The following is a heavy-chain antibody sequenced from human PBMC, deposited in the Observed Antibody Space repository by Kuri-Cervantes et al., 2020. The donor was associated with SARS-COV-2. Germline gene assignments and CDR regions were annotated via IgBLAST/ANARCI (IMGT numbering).Heavy chain of an antibody. Sequence: GGSLRLSCAASGFTFSDYYMSWIRQAPGKGLEWVSYISSSSSYTNYADSVKGRFTISRDNAKNSLYPQMNSLRAEDTAVYYCARDPRGVVNPYYYYGMDVWGQGTTVTVSS. J-gene: IGHJ6*02. V-gene: IGHV3-11*05. CDR1: GFTFSDYY. D-gene: IGHD3-3*01. CDR3: ARDPRGVVNPYYYYGMDV. CDR2: ISSSSSYT.